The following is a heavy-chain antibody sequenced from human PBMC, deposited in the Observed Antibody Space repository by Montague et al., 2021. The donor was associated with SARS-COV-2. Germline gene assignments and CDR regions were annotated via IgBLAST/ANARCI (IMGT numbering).Heavy chain of an antibody. V-gene: IGHV4-39*01. CDR2: MPYSGST. Sequence: SETLSLTCTVSGDSISRNSYYWGWIRQPLGKGLEWIGSMPYSGSTYHNPSLKSRVSISVDTSKNQFSLKLSSMTAADTAVYYCAKSAWHNWYFDIWGRGTLVTVSS. J-gene: IGHJ2*01. CDR1: GDSISRNSYY. CDR3: AKSAWHNWYFDI. D-gene: IGHD2/OR15-2a*01.